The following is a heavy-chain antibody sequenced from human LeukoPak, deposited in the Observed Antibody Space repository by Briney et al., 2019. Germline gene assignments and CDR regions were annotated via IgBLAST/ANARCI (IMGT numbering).Heavy chain of an antibody. J-gene: IGHJ4*02. CDR1: GFTFSSYA. V-gene: IGHV3-23*01. CDR3: ARVPHPNDYGDYFSGDH. D-gene: IGHD4-17*01. CDR2: ISGSGGST. Sequence: PGGSLRLSCAASGFTFSSYAMSWVRQAPGKGVEWVSAISGSGGSTYYADSVKGRFTISRDDSKNTLYLQMNSLRAEDTAVYYCARVPHPNDYGDYFSGDHWGQGTLVTVSS.